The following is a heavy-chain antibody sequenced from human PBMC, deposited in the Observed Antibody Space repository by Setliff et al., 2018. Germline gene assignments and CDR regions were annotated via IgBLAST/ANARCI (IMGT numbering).Heavy chain of an antibody. CDR3: GRGFSRIEGWGNWFDP. J-gene: IGHJ5*02. CDR1: GGSVSNSGFF. V-gene: IGHV4-39*01. Sequence: SETLSLTCTVSGGSVSNSGFFWGWLRQAPGKGLEWIGNIYDSGSSNYNVSLKSRLIITRDTSKNQISLKLTSVTAADTAVYYCGRGFSRIEGWGNWFDPWGQGVLVTVS. CDR2: IYDSGSS. D-gene: IGHD2-15*01.